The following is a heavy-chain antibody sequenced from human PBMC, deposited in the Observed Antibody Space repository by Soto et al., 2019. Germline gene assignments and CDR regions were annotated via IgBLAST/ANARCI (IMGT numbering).Heavy chain of an antibody. CDR3: ARDPAGTVFWFDP. J-gene: IGHJ5*02. Sequence: QVPLVQSGAEVKKPGASVRVSCEASGYTFTSYAIHWVRQAPGQGLEWMGWINAGNGNTKYSQKFQGRVTITRDTSTSTSYMELSSLRSEDAAVYYCARDPAGTVFWFDPWVQGTLVTVSS. CDR2: INAGNGNT. V-gene: IGHV1-3*01. D-gene: IGHD6-19*01. CDR1: GYTFTSYA.